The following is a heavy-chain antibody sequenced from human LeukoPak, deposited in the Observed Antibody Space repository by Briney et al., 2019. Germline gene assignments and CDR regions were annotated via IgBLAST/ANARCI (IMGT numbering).Heavy chain of an antibody. J-gene: IGHJ4*02. CDR1: GGSISSSSYY. D-gene: IGHD4-17*01. Sequence: SETLSLTCTVSGGSISSSSYYWGWIRQPPGKGLEWIGSIYYSGSTYYNPSLRGRVTISVDPSKNQFSLRLSSVTAADTAVYFCARGSPTADSWGQGTLVTVSS. CDR3: ARGSPTADS. CDR2: IYYSGST. V-gene: IGHV4-39*07.